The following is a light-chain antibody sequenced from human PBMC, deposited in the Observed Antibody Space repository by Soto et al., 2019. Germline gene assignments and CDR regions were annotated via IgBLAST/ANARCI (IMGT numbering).Light chain of an antibody. CDR2: AAS. CDR1: QGISNN. V-gene: IGKV1-27*01. Sequence: DIQMTQSPSSLSASVGDRVTIACRARQGISNNLAWYQQKPGKVPKLLIYAASTLESGVPSRFSGSRSGTDFTLTISSLQPEDVATYYCQKYDSAPLTFGGGTKVEIK. J-gene: IGKJ4*01. CDR3: QKYDSAPLT.